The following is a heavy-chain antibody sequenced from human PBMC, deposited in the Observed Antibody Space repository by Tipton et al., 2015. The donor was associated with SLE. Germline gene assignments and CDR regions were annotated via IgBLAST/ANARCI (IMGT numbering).Heavy chain of an antibody. CDR1: GGSTTNNY. V-gene: IGHV4-59*01. D-gene: IGHD4-17*01. J-gene: IGHJ6*02. CDR2: IYYSGST. Sequence: TLSLTCTVSGGSTTNNYWSWIRQPPGKGLEWIGYIYYSGSTNYNPSLKSRVTISVDTSKNQLSLKLSSVTAADTAVYYCARGAGYGDYAWGSRCMDVWGQGTTVTVSS. CDR3: ARGAGYGDYAWGSRCMDV.